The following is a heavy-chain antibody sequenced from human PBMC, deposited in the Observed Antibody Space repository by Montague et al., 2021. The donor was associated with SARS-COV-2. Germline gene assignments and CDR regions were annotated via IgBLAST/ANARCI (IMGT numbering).Heavy chain of an antibody. CDR2: MFYGGAT. D-gene: IGHD3-10*01. J-gene: IGHJ5*02. CDR3: AKQDYFVSGTSYKGFDP. Sequence: SETLSLTCTVSSGSIFHAHWSWVRQPPGKGLEWLGSMFYGGATSNNPSLKSRVTMSIDTSTNQFSLKLSFVTAADTAVYYCAKQDYFVSGTSYKGFDPWGQGILVPVSS. V-gene: IGHV4-59*08. CDR1: SGSIFHAH.